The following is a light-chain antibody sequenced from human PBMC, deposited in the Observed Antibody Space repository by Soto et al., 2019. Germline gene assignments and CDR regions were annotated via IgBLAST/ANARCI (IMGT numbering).Light chain of an antibody. J-gene: IGLJ1*01. Sequence: QSALTQPASVSGSPGQSITISCTGTSRDIGNYNYVSWYQQLPGKAPKLMISEVSNRPSGVSNRFSGSKSGNTASLTISGLQAEDEADYYCSSYTAGGTIFGTGTKLTVL. CDR2: EVS. V-gene: IGLV2-14*01. CDR3: SSYTAGGTI. CDR1: SRDIGNYNY.